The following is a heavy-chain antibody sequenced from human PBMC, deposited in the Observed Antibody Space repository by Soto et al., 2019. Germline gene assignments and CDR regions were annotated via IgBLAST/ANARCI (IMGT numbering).Heavy chain of an antibody. D-gene: IGHD3-10*01. CDR1: GFTFSSYG. V-gene: IGHV3-30*18. CDR2: ISYDGSNK. J-gene: IGHJ4*02. Sequence: QVQLVESGGGVVQPGRSLRLSCAASGFTFSSYGMHWVRQAPGKGLEWVAVISYDGSNKYYADSVKGRFTISRDNSKNTLYLQMNSLRAEDTAVYYCAKDLVYYGSGSYPPPFDYWGQGTLVTVSS. CDR3: AKDLVYYGSGSYPPPFDY.